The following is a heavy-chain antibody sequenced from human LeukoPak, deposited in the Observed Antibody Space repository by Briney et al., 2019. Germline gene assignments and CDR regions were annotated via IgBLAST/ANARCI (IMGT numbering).Heavy chain of an antibody. Sequence: GASVKVSCEASGYTFTSYHIDWVRQAPGQGPEWMGWMNAKSGHTGYAQKLEGRVTMTRDTSTNTAYMELSGLRSEDTAVYYCARGTFDNSGTYYYFYYALDVWGQGTTVTVSS. CDR2: MNAKSGHT. J-gene: IGHJ6*02. CDR3: ARGTFDNSGTYYYFYYALDV. CDR1: GYTFTSYH. V-gene: IGHV1-8*01. D-gene: IGHD3-22*01.